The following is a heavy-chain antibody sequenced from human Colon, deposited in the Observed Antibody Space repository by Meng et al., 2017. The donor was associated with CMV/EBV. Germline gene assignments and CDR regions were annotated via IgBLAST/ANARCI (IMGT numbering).Heavy chain of an antibody. Sequence: GESLKISCAASGFDFNFYAMTWVRPAPGKGLEWVSLISGNGINTYYADSVKGRFTISRDNSKNTVYLQMNSLLAEDTAVYFCAKTIAPGTLARPFDPWGRGTLVTVSS. CDR3: AKTIAPGTLARPFDP. CDR1: GFDFNFYA. V-gene: IGHV3-23*01. CDR2: ISGNGINT. J-gene: IGHJ5*02. D-gene: IGHD6-6*01.